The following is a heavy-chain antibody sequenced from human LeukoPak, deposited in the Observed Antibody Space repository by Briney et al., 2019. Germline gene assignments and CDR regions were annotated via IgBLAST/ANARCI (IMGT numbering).Heavy chain of an antibody. J-gene: IGHJ4*02. CDR2: MFYAGDT. V-gene: IGHV4-39*01. CDR1: GGSISSSSYY. D-gene: IGHD5-12*01. Sequence: PSETLSLTCTVSGGSISSSSYYWGWIRQPPGKGLEWLGTMFYAGDTFYNPSLESRVTISVDTSKNQFSLKLTSVTAADRAVYYCARTDSGRFSYFDYWGQGTLVTVSS. CDR3: ARTDSGRFSYFDY.